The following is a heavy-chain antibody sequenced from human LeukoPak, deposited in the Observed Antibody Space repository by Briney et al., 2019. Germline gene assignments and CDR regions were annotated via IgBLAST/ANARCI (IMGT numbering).Heavy chain of an antibody. J-gene: IGHJ4*02. Sequence: PGGSLRLSCAASGFTFNNYSMNWVRQTPGKGLEWVSYISSSGNTKYYADSVKGRFTISRDNAKNSLHLQMDSLRAEDTAVYYCARDNLNSYGPDYWGQGTLVTVSS. D-gene: IGHD5-18*01. CDR2: ISSSGNTK. CDR1: GFTFNNYS. V-gene: IGHV3-48*01. CDR3: ARDNLNSYGPDY.